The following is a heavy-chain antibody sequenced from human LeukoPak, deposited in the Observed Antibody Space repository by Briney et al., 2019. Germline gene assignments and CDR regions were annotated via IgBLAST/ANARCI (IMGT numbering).Heavy chain of an antibody. CDR3: ARDHNSDYDY. CDR2: IYYSGST. D-gene: IGHD5-12*01. CDR1: GGSISSTSYY. Sequence: SETLSLTCNVSGGSISSTSYYWGWIRQPPGKGLEWIGNIYYSGSTYYNPSLKSRVTISIDTSKNQFSLKLSSVTAADTAVYYCARDHNSDYDYWGQGTLVTVSS. V-gene: IGHV4-39*07. J-gene: IGHJ4*02.